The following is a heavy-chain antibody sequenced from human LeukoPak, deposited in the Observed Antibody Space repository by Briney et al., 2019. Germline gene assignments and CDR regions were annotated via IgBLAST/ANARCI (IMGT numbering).Heavy chain of an antibody. Sequence: GGSLRLSCVASGFSISSYDMHWVRQGPGKGLEWVAFIRYDGSSKYYADSVKGRFTISRDNSKNTLYVQMNSLRAEDTAVYYCAKGQWLVDVWGKGTTVTVSS. CDR1: GFSISSYD. J-gene: IGHJ6*04. CDR3: AKGQWLVDV. V-gene: IGHV3-30*02. CDR2: IRYDGSSK. D-gene: IGHD6-19*01.